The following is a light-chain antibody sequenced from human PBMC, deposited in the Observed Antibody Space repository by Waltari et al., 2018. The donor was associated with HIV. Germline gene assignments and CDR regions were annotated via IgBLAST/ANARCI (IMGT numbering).Light chain of an antibody. CDR2: GAS. V-gene: IGKV3-15*01. J-gene: IGKJ5*01. Sequence: EIVMTQSPDTLSVSPGERATLSCRAGQSVGSSLAWYQQKPGQAPRLLSYGASTRATGIPARYSGSGSGTDFTLTISSLQSEDFAVYYCQQYHNWPPITFGQGTRLEIK. CDR3: QQYHNWPPIT. CDR1: QSVGSS.